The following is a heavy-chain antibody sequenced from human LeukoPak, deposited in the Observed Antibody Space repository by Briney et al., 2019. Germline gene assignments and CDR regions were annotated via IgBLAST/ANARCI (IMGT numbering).Heavy chain of an antibody. CDR3: ARNYDFWSGYLDY. CDR2: INHSGST. Sequence: SETLSLTCAVYGGSFSGYYWSWIRQPPGKELEWIGEINHSGSTNYNPSLKSRVTISVDTSKNQFSLKLSSVTAADTAVYYCARNYDFWSGYLDYWGQGTLVTVSS. V-gene: IGHV4-34*01. CDR1: GGSFSGYY. D-gene: IGHD3-3*01. J-gene: IGHJ4*02.